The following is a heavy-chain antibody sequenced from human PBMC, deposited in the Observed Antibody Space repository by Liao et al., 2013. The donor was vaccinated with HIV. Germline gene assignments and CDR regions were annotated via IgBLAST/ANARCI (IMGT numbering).Heavy chain of an antibody. CDR3: ARSIAPGGFDP. V-gene: IGHV4-59*01. Sequence: QVQLQESGPGLVKPSETLSLTCTVSGGSISSYYWSWIRQPPGKGLEWIGYIYYSGNTNYNPSLKSRVTISVDTSKNQFSLKLSSVTAADTAVYYCARSIAPGGFDPSGPGNP. D-gene: IGHD6-6*01. CDR2: IYYSGNT. CDR1: GGSISSYY. J-gene: IGHJ5*02.